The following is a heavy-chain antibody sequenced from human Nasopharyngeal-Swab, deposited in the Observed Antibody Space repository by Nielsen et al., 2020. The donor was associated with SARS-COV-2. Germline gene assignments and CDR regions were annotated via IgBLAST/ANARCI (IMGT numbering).Heavy chain of an antibody. CDR2: INPSGGST. CDR1: GYTFTSYY. Sequence: ASLKVSCKASGYTFTSYYMPWVRQAPGQGLEWMGIINPSGGSTSYAQKFQGRVTMTRDTSTSTVYMELSSLRSEDTAVYYCARESVNDAFDIWGQGTMVTVSS. V-gene: IGHV1-46*01. CDR3: ARESVNDAFDI. J-gene: IGHJ3*02.